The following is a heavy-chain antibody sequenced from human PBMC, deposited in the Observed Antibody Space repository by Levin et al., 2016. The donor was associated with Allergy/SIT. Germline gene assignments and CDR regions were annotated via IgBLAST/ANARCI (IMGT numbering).Heavy chain of an antibody. Sequence: GESLKISCAASGFTLSNVWVSWIRQAPGKGLVWVAYISGRGQTIYHADSVKGRFTISRDNALNSVYLQMNSLRVEDTAVYYCARGLLDITYGMDVWGEGTTVTVSS. V-gene: IGHV3-11*01. D-gene: IGHD5-12*01. J-gene: IGHJ6*04. CDR2: ISGRGQTI. CDR3: ARGLLDITYGMDV. CDR1: GFTLSNVW.